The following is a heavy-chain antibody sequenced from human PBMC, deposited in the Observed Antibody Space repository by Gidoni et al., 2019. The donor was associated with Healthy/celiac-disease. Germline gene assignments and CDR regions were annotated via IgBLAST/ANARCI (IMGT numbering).Heavy chain of an antibody. D-gene: IGHD6-13*01. CDR3: ARGGHSSSWLYFQN. Sequence: QVQLQQRGAGLLRPSKTLSLTCAVSGGSFSGYYLSWIRQPPGKGLEWSGEINHSGSTNYTTSLKSRVTISEDTSKNQFSLKLSSVTAADTAVYYCARGGHSSSWLYFQNWGQGTLVTVSS. V-gene: IGHV4-34*01. J-gene: IGHJ1*01. CDR2: INHSGST. CDR1: GGSFSGYY.